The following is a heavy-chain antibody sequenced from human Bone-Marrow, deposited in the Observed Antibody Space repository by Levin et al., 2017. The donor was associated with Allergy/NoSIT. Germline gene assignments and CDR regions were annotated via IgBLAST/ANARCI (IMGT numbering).Heavy chain of an antibody. CDR2: ISSSSSYI. D-gene: IGHD6-6*01. CDR3: ARPVGTRIAARLERTREWYFDL. Sequence: GESLKISCAASGFTFSSYSMNWVRQAPGKGLEWVSSISSSSSYIYYADSVKGRFTISRDNAKNSLYLQMNSLRAEDTAVYYCARPVGTRIAARLERTREWYFDLWGRGTLVTVSS. CDR1: GFTFSSYS. J-gene: IGHJ2*01. V-gene: IGHV3-21*01.